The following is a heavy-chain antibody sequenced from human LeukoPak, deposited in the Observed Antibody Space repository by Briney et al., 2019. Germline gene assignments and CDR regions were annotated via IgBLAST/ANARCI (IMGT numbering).Heavy chain of an antibody. J-gene: IGHJ4*02. V-gene: IGHV1-69*06. CDR1: GGTFSSYA. D-gene: IGHD2-15*01. CDR3: ARGYRGYCSGGSCYLFDY. CDR2: IIPIFGTA. Sequence: SVRVSCKASGGTFSSYAISWVRQAPGKGLEWMGGIIPIFGTANYAQKFQGRVTITADKSTSTAYMELSSLRSEDTAVYYCARGYRGYCSGGSCYLFDYWGQGTLVTVSS.